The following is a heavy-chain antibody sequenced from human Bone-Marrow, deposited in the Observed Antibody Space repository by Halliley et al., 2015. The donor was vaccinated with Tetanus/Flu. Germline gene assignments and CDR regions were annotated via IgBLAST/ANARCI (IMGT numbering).Heavy chain of an antibody. D-gene: IGHD3-10*01. J-gene: IGHJ4*02. Sequence: IYSSGTPSSNPPPKSRVTISLDTSKNQFSLKLSSVTAADTAVYYCASRPNDIDSYWGVFDFWGQGSLVTVSS. V-gene: IGHV4-59*01. CDR3: ASRPNDIDSYWGVFDF. CDR2: IYSSGTP.